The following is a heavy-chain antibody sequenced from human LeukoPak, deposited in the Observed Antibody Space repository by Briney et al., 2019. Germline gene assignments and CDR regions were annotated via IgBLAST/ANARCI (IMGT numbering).Heavy chain of an antibody. J-gene: IGHJ3*02. V-gene: IGHV3-7*01. CDR3: ARPIYSSSCDAFNI. D-gene: IGHD6-13*01. CDR1: GFTFSSYW. Sequence: PGGSLRLSCAASGFTFSSYWMRWVRQAPGKGLECVANINQDGSKVYYVDSVKGRFTISRDKAKKSLYLQMNSLRAEDTAVYYCARPIYSSSCDAFNIWGQGTMVTVSS. CDR2: INQDGSKV.